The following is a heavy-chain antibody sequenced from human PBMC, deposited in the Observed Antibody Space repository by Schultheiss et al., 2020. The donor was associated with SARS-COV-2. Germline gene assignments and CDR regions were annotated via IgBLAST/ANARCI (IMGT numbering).Heavy chain of an antibody. CDR1: GFTFSSND. CDR3: ARKLYGDYTPGAFDI. D-gene: IGHD4-17*01. CDR2: SDTSGGST. J-gene: IGHJ3*02. V-gene: IGHV3-23*01. Sequence: GGSLRLSCAASGFTFSSNDMSWVRQAPGKGLEWVSASDTSGGSTYADSVKGRFTISRDNSKNTLYLQMNSLGAEDTAVYYCARKLYGDYTPGAFDIWGQGTMVTVSS.